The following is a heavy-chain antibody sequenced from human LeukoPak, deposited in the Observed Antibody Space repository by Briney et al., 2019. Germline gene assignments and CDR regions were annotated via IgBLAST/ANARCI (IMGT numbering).Heavy chain of an antibody. V-gene: IGHV1-18*01. D-gene: IGHD3-10*01. CDR2: INTFNSDP. J-gene: IGHJ5*02. CDR1: GYTFTNYG. Sequence: ASVKVSCKGLGYTFTNYGISWVRQAPGQGLEWLGRINTFNSDPNYAQKFQDRITVTTDKSTTTAYMELKNLTSDDTAVYYCARDRGLVRHTNWLDPWGQGTLVTVSS. CDR3: ARDRGLVRHTNWLDP.